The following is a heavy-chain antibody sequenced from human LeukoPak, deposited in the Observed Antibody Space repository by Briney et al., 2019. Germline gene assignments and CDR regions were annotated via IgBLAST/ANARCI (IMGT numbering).Heavy chain of an antibody. CDR3: ARGVYVAAAQYGY. CDR1: GGSISSYY. CDR2: IYYSGTT. Sequence: SETLSLTCTVSGGSISSYYWSWIRQPPGKGLGWIGYIYYSGTTNYNPSLKSRVTISVDTSKNQFSLKLSSVTAADTAVYYCARGVYVAAAQYGYWGQGTLVTVSS. J-gene: IGHJ4*02. D-gene: IGHD6-13*01. V-gene: IGHV4-59*01.